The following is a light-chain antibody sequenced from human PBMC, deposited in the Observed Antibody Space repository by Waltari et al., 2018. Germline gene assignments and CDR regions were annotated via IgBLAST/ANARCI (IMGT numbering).Light chain of an antibody. CDR1: QSVSSS. CDR2: DAS. CDR3: QQRAFWPPT. Sequence: EIVLTQSPATLSLSPGEGATLSCRASQSVSSSLAWIQQRPGQAPRLLIYDASSRATGIPARFSGSGSGTDFTLTISSLEPEDFAVYYCQQRAFWPPTFGRGTKLGMK. J-gene: IGKJ2*01. V-gene: IGKV3-11*01.